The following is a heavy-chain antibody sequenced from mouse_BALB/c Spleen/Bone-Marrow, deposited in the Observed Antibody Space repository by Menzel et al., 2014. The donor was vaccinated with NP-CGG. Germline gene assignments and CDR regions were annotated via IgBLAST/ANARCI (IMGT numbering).Heavy chain of an antibody. J-gene: IGHJ2*01. CDR1: GFTFSSYT. CDR2: ITSGGSYT. V-gene: IGHV5-6-4*01. Sequence: EVNLVESGGGLVKPGGSLKLSCAASGFTFSSYTMSWVRQTPEKRLEWVATITSGGSYTYYPDSVKGRFTISRDDAKNTLYLQMSSLKSEDTAMYYCTRDNGPFDYWGQGTTLTVSS. D-gene: IGHD1-2*01. CDR3: TRDNGPFDY.